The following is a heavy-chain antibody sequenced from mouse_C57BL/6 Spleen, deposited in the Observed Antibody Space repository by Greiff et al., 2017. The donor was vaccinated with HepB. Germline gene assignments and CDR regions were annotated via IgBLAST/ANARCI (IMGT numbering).Heavy chain of an antibody. Sequence: VQGVESGAELVKPGTSVKISCKASGYAFSSYWMNWVKQRPGKGLEWIGQIYPGDGDTNYNGKFKGKATLTADKSSSTAYMQLSSLTSEDSAVYFCARDHGNWFAYWGQGTLVTVSA. CDR1: GYAFSSYW. CDR3: ARDHGNWFAY. D-gene: IGHD2-1*01. CDR2: IYPGDGDT. V-gene: IGHV1-80*01. J-gene: IGHJ3*01.